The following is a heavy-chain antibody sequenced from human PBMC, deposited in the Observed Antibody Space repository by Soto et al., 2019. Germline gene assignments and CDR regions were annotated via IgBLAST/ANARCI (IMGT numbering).Heavy chain of an antibody. CDR3: ARDRAHSCSSWDYFYALHV. CDR1: GYTFISYG. Sequence: ASVKVSCKASGYTFISYGFSWVRQAPGQGLEWRGWISGFDGYTNYPQKFQGRVTLTTDTSTSTAYMELRILRSDDTAVYYCARDRAHSCSSWDYFYALHVWVQGTTVTVSS. CDR2: ISGFDGYT. D-gene: IGHD6-6*01. V-gene: IGHV1-18*04. J-gene: IGHJ6*02.